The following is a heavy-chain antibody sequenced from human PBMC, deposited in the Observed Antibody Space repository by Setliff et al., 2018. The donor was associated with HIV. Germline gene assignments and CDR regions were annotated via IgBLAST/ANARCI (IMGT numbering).Heavy chain of an antibody. CDR2: IYYSGST. CDR1: GGSISSYY. CDR3: ARGSRGYSSAYYYYYMDV. V-gene: IGHV4-59*01. D-gene: IGHD5-18*01. Sequence: PSATLSLTCTVSGGSISSYYWSWIRQPPGKGLEWIGYIYYSGSTNYNPSLKSRVTISVDTSKNQFTLKLSSVTAADTAVYYCARGSRGYSSAYYYYYMDVWGKGTTVTVSS. J-gene: IGHJ6*03.